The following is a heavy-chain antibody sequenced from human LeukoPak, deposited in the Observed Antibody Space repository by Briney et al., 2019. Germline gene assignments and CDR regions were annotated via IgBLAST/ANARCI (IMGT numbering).Heavy chain of an antibody. V-gene: IGHV3-48*01. CDR2: ISSSSSTI. CDR3: ARDQKFYYGSGSYYT. J-gene: IGHJ5*02. Sequence: PGGPLGLSCAASGFTFSSYSMNWVRQAPGKGLEWVSYISSSSSTIYYADSVKGRFTISRDNAKNSLYLQMNSLRAEDTAVYYCARDQKFYYGSGSYYTWGQGTLVTVSS. CDR1: GFTFSSYS. D-gene: IGHD3-10*01.